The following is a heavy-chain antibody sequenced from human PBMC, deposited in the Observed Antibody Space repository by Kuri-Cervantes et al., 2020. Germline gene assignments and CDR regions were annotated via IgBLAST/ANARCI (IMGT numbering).Heavy chain of an antibody. V-gene: IGHV4-30-4*01. D-gene: IGHD3-10*01. Sequence: LRLSCTVSGGSISSGDYYWSWIRQPPGKGLEWIGYIYYCGSTYYNPSLKSRVTISVDTSKNQFSLKLSSVTAADTAVYYCARAGLGYYGSGSYRSGWVQHWGQGTLVTVSS. CDR2: IYYCGST. CDR3: ARAGLGYYGSGSYRSGWVQH. J-gene: IGHJ1*01. CDR1: GGSISSGDYY.